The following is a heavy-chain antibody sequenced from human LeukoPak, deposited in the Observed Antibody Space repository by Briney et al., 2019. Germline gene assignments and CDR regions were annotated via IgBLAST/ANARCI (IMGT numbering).Heavy chain of an antibody. D-gene: IGHD2-21*02. CDR3: AIPPGYCGNDCSFDH. CDR1: GYGFTTSW. Sequence: GESLKISWGGLGYGFTTSWIGWVRRIPGKGLGWLGIIYPGDYETRYSPSFQGLVTISVDKSISTAYLQWSSLKASDTAMYYCAIPPGYCGNDCSFDHWGQGTLVTVSS. J-gene: IGHJ4*02. V-gene: IGHV5-51*01. CDR2: IYPGDYET.